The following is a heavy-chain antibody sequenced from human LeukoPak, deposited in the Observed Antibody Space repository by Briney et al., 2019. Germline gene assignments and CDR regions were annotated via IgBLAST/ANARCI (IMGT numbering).Heavy chain of an antibody. V-gene: IGHV3-74*01. CDR1: GFTFSSYW. CDR3: ARTPWYYDSSGYSGVDY. D-gene: IGHD3-22*01. J-gene: IGHJ4*02. CDR2: INSDGSST. Sequence: GGSLRLSCAASGFTFSSYWMHWVRQAPGKGLVWVSRINSDGSSTSYADSVKGRFTISRDNSKNTLYLQMNSLRAEDTAVYYCARTPWYYDSSGYSGVDYWGQGALVTVSS.